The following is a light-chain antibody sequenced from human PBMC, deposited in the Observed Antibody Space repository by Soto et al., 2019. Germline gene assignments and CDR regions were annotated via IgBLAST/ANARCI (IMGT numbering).Light chain of an antibody. CDR2: GAS. CDR3: QQYYNWPIT. CDR1: QSVSSY. J-gene: IGKJ5*01. Sequence: EIVLTQSPAPLSLSPGGRATLSCRASQSVSSYLAWYQQKPGQAPRLLIYGASTRATGIPARCSGSGSGTEFTLTISSLQSEDFAVYYCQQYYNWPITFGQGTRLEIK. V-gene: IGKV3-15*01.